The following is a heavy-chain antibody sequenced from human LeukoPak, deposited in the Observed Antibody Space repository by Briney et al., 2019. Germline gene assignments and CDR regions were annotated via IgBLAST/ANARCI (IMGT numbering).Heavy chain of an antibody. Sequence: SETLSLTCTVSGGSISSGDYYWSWIRQPPGKGLEWIGYIYYSGSTYYNPSLRSRVTISVDTSKNQFSLKLSSVTAADTAVYYCARDHDFWSGDWFDPWGQGTLVTVSS. CDR1: GGSISSGDYY. D-gene: IGHD3-3*01. J-gene: IGHJ5*02. V-gene: IGHV4-30-4*08. CDR3: ARDHDFWSGDWFDP. CDR2: IYYSGST.